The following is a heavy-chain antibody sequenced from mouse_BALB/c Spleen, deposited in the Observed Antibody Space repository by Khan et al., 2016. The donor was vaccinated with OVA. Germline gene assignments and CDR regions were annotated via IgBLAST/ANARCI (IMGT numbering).Heavy chain of an antibody. CDR3: AHSLLLYAMDY. Sequence: VQLKESGAEFVKPGASVKLSCTASGFNIEDTYIHWVKQRPEQGLEWIGKIDPANGKTNYDPKFQGKATITADTSSNTAYLHLRSLTSEDTVVYYCAHSLLLYAMDYWGHGTSVTVSS. CDR2: IDPANGKT. J-gene: IGHJ4*01. CDR1: GFNIEDTY. V-gene: IGHV14-3*02. D-gene: IGHD1-2*01.